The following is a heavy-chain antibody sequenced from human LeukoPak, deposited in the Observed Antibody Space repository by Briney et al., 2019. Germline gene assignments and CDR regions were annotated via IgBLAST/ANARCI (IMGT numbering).Heavy chain of an antibody. CDR2: TNPDGSTT. CDR3: ARETPRGGRYYFDY. J-gene: IGHJ4*02. CDR1: GFTFHYYT. Sequence: GGSLRLSCAASGFTFHYYTMNWVRQAPGMGLVWVSRTNPDGSTTTYADSVKGRFTISRDNAKNTLYLQMNSLRAEDTALYYCARETPRGGRYYFDYWGQGALVTVSS. D-gene: IGHD3-10*01. V-gene: IGHV3-74*03.